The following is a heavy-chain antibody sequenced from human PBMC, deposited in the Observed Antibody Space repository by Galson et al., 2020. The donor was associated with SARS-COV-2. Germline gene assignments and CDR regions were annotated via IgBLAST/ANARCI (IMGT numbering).Heavy chain of an antibody. CDR1: GFTVSSNY. D-gene: IGHD3-22*01. CDR2: IYSGGST. CDR3: ARGEDSSGYFEYFQH. J-gene: IGHJ1*01. Sequence: GGSLRLSCAASGFTVSSNYMSWVRQAPGKGLEWVSVIYSGGSTYYADSVKGRFTISRDNSKNTLYLQMNSLRAEDTAVYHCARGEDSSGYFEYFQHWGQGTLVTVSS. V-gene: IGHV3-53*01.